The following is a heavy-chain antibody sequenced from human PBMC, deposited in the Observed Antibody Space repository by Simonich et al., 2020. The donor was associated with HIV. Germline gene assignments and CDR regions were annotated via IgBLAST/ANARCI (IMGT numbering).Heavy chain of an antibody. CDR3: ARSGGSSSDAFDI. V-gene: IGHV3-74*01. CDR1: GFTFSSYW. CDR2: NNSDGRST. Sequence: EVQLVESGGGLVQHGGSLRLSCAASGFTFSSYWMHWVRQAPGKGQVLVSRNNSDGRSTSYAESGKGRFTISIDNAKNTLDLQMNSLRAEDTAVYYCARSGGSSSDAFDIWGQGTMVTVSS. J-gene: IGHJ3*02. D-gene: IGHD6-6*01.